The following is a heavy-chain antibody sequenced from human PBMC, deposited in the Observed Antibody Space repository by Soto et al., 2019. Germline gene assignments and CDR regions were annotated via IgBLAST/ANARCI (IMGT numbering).Heavy chain of an antibody. CDR3: ARGYCSSTICYIWDNWFDP. CDR2: IYYSGST. J-gene: IGHJ5*02. Sequence: PSETLSLTCTVSGGSISSGDYYWSWIRQPPGKGLEWIGYIYYSGSTNYNPSLKSRVTISVDTSKNQFSLKLSSVTAADTAVYYCARGYCSSTICYIWDNWFDPWGQGTLVTVSS. D-gene: IGHD2-2*02. V-gene: IGHV4-61*08. CDR1: GGSISSGDYY.